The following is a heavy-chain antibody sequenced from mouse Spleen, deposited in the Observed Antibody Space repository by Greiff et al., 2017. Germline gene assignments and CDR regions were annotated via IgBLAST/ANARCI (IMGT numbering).Heavy chain of an antibody. J-gene: IGHJ3*01. CDR1: GFNIKDYY. CDR2: IDPEDGET. V-gene: IGHV14-2*01. D-gene: IGHD2-13*01. CDR3: ARSDGDEAWFAY. Sequence: EVQLQQSGAELVKPGASVKLSCTASGFNIKDYYMHWVKQRTEQGLEWIGRIDPEDGETKYAPEFPGKATITADTSSNTAYLQLSSLTCENTAVYYCARSDGDEAWFAYWGQGTLVTVSA.